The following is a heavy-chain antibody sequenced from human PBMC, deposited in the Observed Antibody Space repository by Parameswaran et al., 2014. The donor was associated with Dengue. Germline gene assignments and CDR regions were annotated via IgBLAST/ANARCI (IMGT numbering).Heavy chain of an antibody. V-gene: IGHV1-3*01. CDR3: ARESMGATYVDAFDI. J-gene: IGHJ3*02. CDR2: INAGNGHT. Sequence: WVRQAPGQRLEWMGWINAGNGHTKYSQKFQGRVTITRDTSANTAYMELSSLRSEDTAVYYCARESMGATYVDAFDIWGHGTMVTVSS. D-gene: IGHD4/OR15-4a*01.